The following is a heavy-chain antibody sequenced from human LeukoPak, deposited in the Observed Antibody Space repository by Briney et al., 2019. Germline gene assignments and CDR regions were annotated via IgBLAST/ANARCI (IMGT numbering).Heavy chain of an antibody. D-gene: IGHD3-10*01. Sequence: GGSLRLSCAASGFTFSSYSMNWVRQAPGKGLEWVSYISSSSSTIYYADSVKGRFTISRDNAKNSLYLQMNSVRAEDTAVYYCARDLTAAGHWGQGTLVTVSS. J-gene: IGHJ4*02. CDR3: ARDLTAAGH. CDR1: GFTFSSYS. V-gene: IGHV3-48*04. CDR2: ISSSSSTI.